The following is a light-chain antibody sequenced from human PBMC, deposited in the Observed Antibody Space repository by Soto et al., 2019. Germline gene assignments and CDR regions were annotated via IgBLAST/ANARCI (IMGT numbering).Light chain of an antibody. CDR2: DAS. CDR1: QSVSSY. Sequence: EIVLTQSPDTLSLSPVERATLSGMASQSVSSYLAWYQQKPGQAPRLLIYDASNRATGIPARFSGSGSGTDFTLTISSLEPEDFAVYYCQQRSNWPITFGQGTRLEIK. CDR3: QQRSNWPIT. V-gene: IGKV3-11*01. J-gene: IGKJ5*01.